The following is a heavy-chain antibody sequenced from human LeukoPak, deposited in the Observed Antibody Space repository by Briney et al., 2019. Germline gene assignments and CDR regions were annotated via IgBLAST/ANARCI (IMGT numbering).Heavy chain of an antibody. CDR2: ISGSGVGT. D-gene: IGHD1-26*01. CDR3: ALNSEGRGSRYGMDV. J-gene: IGHJ6*02. V-gene: IGHV3-23*01. CDR1: GFTFSTYA. Sequence: GGSLRLSCAASGFTFSTYAMSWVRQAPGKGLEWVSAISGSGVGTYYADSVKGRFTISRDNSKSTLYLQMSSLRADDTALYYCALNSEGRGSRYGMDVWGQGTTVTVSS.